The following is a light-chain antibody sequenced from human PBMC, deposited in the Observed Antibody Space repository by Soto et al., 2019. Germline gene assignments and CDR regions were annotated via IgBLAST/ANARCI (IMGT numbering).Light chain of an antibody. Sequence: DIQMTQSPSSLSASVGDRVTITCRASQNIKNCLNWYQQKPGKAPKLLIYAASSLQSGVPSRFSGSGSGTDFALTISSLQPEDFATYYCQQSDSAPRTFGQGTKVEIK. CDR2: AAS. CDR3: QQSDSAPRT. CDR1: QNIKNC. J-gene: IGKJ1*01. V-gene: IGKV1-39*01.